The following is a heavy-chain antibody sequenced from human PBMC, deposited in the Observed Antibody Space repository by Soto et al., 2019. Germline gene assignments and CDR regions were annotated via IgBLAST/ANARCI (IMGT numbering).Heavy chain of an antibody. Sequence: QVQLVQSGSEVRKPGASVKVSCKASGYTFTTYGISWVRQAPGQGLEWMGWISAYTGNPNYAQKVQGRVTMTTDTSTSTAYMELRSLRSDDTAVYYCAKFRGIDYYYGMDVWGQGTAVTVSS. V-gene: IGHV1-18*01. D-gene: IGHD3-10*01. CDR2: ISAYTGNP. CDR1: GYTFTTYG. CDR3: AKFRGIDYYYGMDV. J-gene: IGHJ6*02.